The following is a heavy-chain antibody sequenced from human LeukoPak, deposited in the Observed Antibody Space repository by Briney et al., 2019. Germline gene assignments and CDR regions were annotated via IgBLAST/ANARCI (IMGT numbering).Heavy chain of an antibody. V-gene: IGHV3-48*04. Sequence: GGSLRLSCAASGFTFSSYSMSWVRQAPGKGLEWVSYISSSGSTIYYADSVKGRFTISRDNAKNSLYLQMNSLRAEDTAVYYCARVYCGGDCTGAFDIWGQGTMVTVSS. CDR3: ARVYCGGDCTGAFDI. CDR2: ISSSGSTI. D-gene: IGHD2-21*02. J-gene: IGHJ3*02. CDR1: GFTFSSYS.